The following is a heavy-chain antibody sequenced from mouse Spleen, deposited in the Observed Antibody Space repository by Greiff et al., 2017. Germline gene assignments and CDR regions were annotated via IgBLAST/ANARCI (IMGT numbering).Heavy chain of an antibody. Sequence: EVKVEESGGGLVKPGGSLKLSCAASGFTFSDYYMYWVRQTPEKRLEWVATISDGGSYTYYPDSVKGRFTISRDDAKNNLYLQMSSLKSEDTAMYYCANYYGSSPFAYWGQGTLVTVSA. V-gene: IGHV5-4*02. D-gene: IGHD1-1*01. CDR3: ANYYGSSPFAY. CDR1: GFTFSDYY. J-gene: IGHJ3*01. CDR2: ISDGGSYT.